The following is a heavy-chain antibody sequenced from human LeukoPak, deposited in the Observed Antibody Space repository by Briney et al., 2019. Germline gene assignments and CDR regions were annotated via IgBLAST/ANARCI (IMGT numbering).Heavy chain of an antibody. J-gene: IGHJ6*03. CDR1: GYSFTSYW. D-gene: IGHD3-10*01. Sequence: GESLKISCKGSGYSFTSYWIGWVRQMPGKGLEWMGIIYPGDSDTRYSPSFQGQVTISADKSISTAYLQWSSLKASDTAMYYRATHGSTGYGSGSHNYYYYYYMDVWGKGTTVTVSS. CDR2: IYPGDSDT. V-gene: IGHV5-51*01. CDR3: ATHGSTGYGSGSHNYYYYYYMDV.